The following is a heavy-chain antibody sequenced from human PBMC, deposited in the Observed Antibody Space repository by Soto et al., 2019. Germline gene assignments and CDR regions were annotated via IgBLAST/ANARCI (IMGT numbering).Heavy chain of an antibody. V-gene: IGHV4-59*08. CDR1: GGSISRYY. Sequence: QVQLQESGPGLVKPSETLSLTCTVSGGSISRYYWTWIRQPPGKGLEWIGYIHYSGSTNYNPSLKSRVTIPVDTSKNQFPLKLSSVTAADTAVYYCARHPGGYVDYWGQGTLVTVSS. CDR2: IHYSGST. D-gene: IGHD3-16*01. J-gene: IGHJ4*02. CDR3: ARHPGGYVDY.